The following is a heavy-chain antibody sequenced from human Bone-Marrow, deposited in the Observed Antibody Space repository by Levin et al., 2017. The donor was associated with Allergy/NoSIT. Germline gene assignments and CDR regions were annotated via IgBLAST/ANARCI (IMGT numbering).Heavy chain of an antibody. Sequence: GESLKISCAVSGFTFSNYAMSWVRQGPGKGLEWVSAISNSGGHTYYADSVKGRFTISRDNSKNTLFLQMNSLRADDTAIYYCAKVWGKSGDFDYWGQGTLVTVSS. CDR1: GFTFSNYA. V-gene: IGHV3-23*01. CDR2: ISNSGGHT. J-gene: IGHJ4*02. D-gene: IGHD1-26*01. CDR3: AKVWGKSGDFDY.